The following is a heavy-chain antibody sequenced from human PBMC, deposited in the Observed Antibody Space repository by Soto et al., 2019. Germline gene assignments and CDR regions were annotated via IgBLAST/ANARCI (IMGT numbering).Heavy chain of an antibody. CDR3: AHGIDFWSGSFMGWFDI. J-gene: IGHJ5*02. Sequence: SGPTLVNPTQTLTLTCTFSGFSLSRSEVGVGVGWIRQPPGKALEWPALFCWNDDKFYKSSLKNRLSITKETSKNQVVLTMANMEPVDTATYYCAHGIDFWSGSFMGWFDIWGQ. CDR1: GFSLSRSEVG. D-gene: IGHD3-3*01. V-gene: IGHV2-5*01. CDR2: FCWNDDK.